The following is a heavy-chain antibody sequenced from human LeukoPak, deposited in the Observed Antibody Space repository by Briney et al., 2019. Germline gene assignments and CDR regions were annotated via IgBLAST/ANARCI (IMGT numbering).Heavy chain of an antibody. D-gene: IGHD3-22*01. CDR2: IYYSGST. V-gene: IGHV4-39*07. J-gene: IGHJ4*02. CDR3: ARGRYYDSSGYYCNDY. Sequence: SETLSLTCTVSGGSISSSSYYWGWIRQPPGKGLEWIGSIYYSGSTYYNPSLKSRVTISVDTSKNQFSLKLSSVTAADTAVYYCARGRYYDSSGYYCNDYWGQGTLVTVSS. CDR1: GGSISSSSYY.